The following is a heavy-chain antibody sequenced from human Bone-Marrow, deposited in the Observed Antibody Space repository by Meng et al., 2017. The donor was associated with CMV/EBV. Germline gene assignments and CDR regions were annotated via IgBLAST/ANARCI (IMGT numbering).Heavy chain of an antibody. CDR2: INHSGST. CDR1: GGSFSGYY. D-gene: IGHD2-2*01. V-gene: IGHV4-34*01. J-gene: IGHJ5*02. CDR3: AREAYCSSNSCSRGDNGFDP. Sequence: SETLSLTCAVYGGSFSGYYWSWIRQPPGKGLEWIGEINHSGSTNYNPCLKSRVTISVDTSKNQFSLKLSSVTAVDTAVYYCAREAYCSSNSCSRGDNGFDPWGQGTLVTVSS.